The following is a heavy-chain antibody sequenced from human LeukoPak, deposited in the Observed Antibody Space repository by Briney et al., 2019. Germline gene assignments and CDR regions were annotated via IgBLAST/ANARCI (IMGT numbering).Heavy chain of an antibody. J-gene: IGHJ3*02. CDR3: ARDPANYYDSSGYYFDAFDI. D-gene: IGHD3-22*01. V-gene: IGHV4-59*01. Sequence: PSETLSLTCTISGGSISSYYWNWIRHPPGKGLEWIGYIYYSGSTNYNPSLKSRVTISVDTYKNQFSLKLSSVTAADTAVYYCARDPANYYDSSGYYFDAFDIWGQGTMSPSPQ. CDR2: IYYSGST. CDR1: GGSISSYY.